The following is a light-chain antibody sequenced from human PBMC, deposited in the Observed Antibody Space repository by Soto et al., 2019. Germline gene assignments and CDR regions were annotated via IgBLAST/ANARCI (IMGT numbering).Light chain of an antibody. CDR2: EVT. J-gene: IGLJ2*01. Sequence: QSALTQPPSASGSPGQSVTISRTGTSSDVGGYKYVSWYQQHPGKAPKLMIYEVTQRPSGVPDRFSGSKSGNTASLTVSGLQAEDEADYYCSSHAGSNSLLFGGGTKLTVL. CDR3: SSHAGSNSLL. CDR1: SSDVGGYKY. V-gene: IGLV2-8*01.